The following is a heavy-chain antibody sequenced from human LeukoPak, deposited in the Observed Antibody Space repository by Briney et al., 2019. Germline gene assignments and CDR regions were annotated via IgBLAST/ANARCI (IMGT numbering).Heavy chain of an antibody. J-gene: IGHJ5*02. CDR1: GYTFTSYA. D-gene: IGHD3-3*01. CDR3: ARASGYDFWSGDEIGYWFDP. Sequence: ASVKVSCKASGYTFTSYAMNWVRQAPGQGLEWMGWINTNTGNPTYAQGFTGRFVFSLDTSVSTAYLQISSLKAEDTAVYYCARASGYDFWSGDEIGYWFDPWGQGTLVTVSS. V-gene: IGHV7-4-1*02. CDR2: INTNTGNP.